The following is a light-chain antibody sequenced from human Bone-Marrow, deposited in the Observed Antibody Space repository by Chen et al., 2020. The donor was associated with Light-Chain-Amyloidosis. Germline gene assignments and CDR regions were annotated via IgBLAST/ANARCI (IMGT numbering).Light chain of an antibody. J-gene: IGLJ2*01. CDR2: RDT. CDR3: QSADSSGTYEVI. Sequence: SYELTQPPSVSVSPGQTATITCPGDELPTKYAYWYQQKPGQAPGLVIHRDTERPSGISERFSGYSSGTTATLTIRGVQAEDEADYHCQSADSSGTYEVIFGGGTKLTVL. CDR1: ELPTKY. V-gene: IGLV3-25*03.